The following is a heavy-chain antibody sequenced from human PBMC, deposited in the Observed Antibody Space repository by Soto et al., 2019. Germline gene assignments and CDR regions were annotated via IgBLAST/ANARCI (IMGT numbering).Heavy chain of an antibody. CDR3: ARATQLLRPFDY. J-gene: IGHJ4*02. V-gene: IGHV4-34*01. D-gene: IGHD2-2*01. CDR2: INHSGST. CDR1: GGSFSGYY. Sequence: QVQLQQWGAGLLKPSETLSLTCAVYGGSFSGYYWSWIRQPPGKGLEWIGEINHSGSTNYNPSLKSRVTISVDTSKNQFPLKLSFVPAADTAVYYGARATQLLRPFDYWGQGTLVTVSS.